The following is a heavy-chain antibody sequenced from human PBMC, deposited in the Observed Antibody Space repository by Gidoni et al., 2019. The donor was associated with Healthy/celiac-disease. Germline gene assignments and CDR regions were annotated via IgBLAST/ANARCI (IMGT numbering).Heavy chain of an antibody. D-gene: IGHD1-26*01. Sequence: EVQLVESGGGLVHPGRSLRLSCAASGFTFYDYAMHWVRQAPGKGLGWGSGISWNSGSIGYADSVKGRFTISRDNAKNSLYLQMNSLRAEDTALYYCAKDIRPSIVGATNLFDYWGQGTLVTVSS. V-gene: IGHV3-9*01. CDR2: ISWNSGSI. CDR3: AKDIRPSIVGATNLFDY. CDR1: GFTFYDYA. J-gene: IGHJ4*02.